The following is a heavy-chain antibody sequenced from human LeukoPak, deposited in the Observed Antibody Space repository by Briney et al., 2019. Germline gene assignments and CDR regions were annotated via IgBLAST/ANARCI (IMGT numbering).Heavy chain of an antibody. Sequence: SGTLSLTCMVSGGSISSGNWWSWVRQPPGKGLEWFGEIHHTGNTNYNPSLKSRVTISIDKSKNQFSLQLSSLTAADTAVYYCARNSHYSLDYWGQGILVTVSS. CDR1: GGSISSGNW. V-gene: IGHV4-4*02. D-gene: IGHD3-10*01. CDR2: IHHTGNT. J-gene: IGHJ4*02. CDR3: ARNSHYSLDY.